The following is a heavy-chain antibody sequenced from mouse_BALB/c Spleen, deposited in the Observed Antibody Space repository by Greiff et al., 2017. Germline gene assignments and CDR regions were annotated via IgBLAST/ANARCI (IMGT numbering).Heavy chain of an antibody. J-gene: IGHJ4*01. CDR1: GFNIKDTY. CDR3: ARGLLRNAMDY. Sequence: VQLKQSGAELVKPGASVKLSCTASGFNIKDTYMHWVKQRPEQGLEWIGRIDPANGNTKYDPKFQGKATITADTSSNTAYLQLSSLTSEDTAVYYCARGLLRNAMDYWGQGTSVTVSS. D-gene: IGHD1-1*01. CDR2: IDPANGNT. V-gene: IGHV14-3*02.